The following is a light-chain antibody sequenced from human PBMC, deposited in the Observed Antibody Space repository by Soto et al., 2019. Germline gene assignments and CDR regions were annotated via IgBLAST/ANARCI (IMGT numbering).Light chain of an antibody. Sequence: IVLTHSPGTLSFSPGEIATLSCRASQSISSNLAWYQQKPGQAPRLLIYGASSRATGIPDRFSGSGSGTDFTLTISRLEPEDFAVYYCQQYGSSPTFGQGTKVDIK. CDR3: QQYGSSPT. V-gene: IGKV3-20*01. CDR2: GAS. J-gene: IGKJ1*01. CDR1: QSISSN.